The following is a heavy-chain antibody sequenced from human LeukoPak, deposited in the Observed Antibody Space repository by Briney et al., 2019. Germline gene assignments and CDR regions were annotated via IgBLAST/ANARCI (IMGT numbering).Heavy chain of an antibody. CDR1: GYSFSDHS. Sequence: ASVKVSCNASGYSFSDHSMAWVRQAPGKGLEWMGWISGHRSNTNYAQKFQGRVTMATDTSATTVYMELRSLTSDDTAVYFCARVRRVEVERPLLGIFDYWRQGSLVTVSS. J-gene: IGHJ4*02. D-gene: IGHD2-2*01. V-gene: IGHV1-18*01. CDR3: ARVRRVEVERPLLGIFDY. CDR2: ISGHRSNT.